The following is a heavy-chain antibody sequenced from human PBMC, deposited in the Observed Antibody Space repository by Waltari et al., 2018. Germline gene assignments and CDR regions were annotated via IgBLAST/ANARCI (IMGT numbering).Heavy chain of an antibody. CDR3: ATPQGGMVVTPEKSKDDAFDI. CDR1: GGTFSSYA. V-gene: IGHV1-69*08. CDR2: IIPIFGTA. J-gene: IGHJ3*02. Sequence: QVQLVQSGAEVKKPGSSVQVSCKASGGTFSSYAISWVRQAPGQGLEWMGRIIPIFGTANYAQKFQGRVTITADKSTSTAYMELSSLRSEDTAVYYCATPQGGMVVTPEKSKDDAFDIWGQGTMVTVSS. D-gene: IGHD2-21*02.